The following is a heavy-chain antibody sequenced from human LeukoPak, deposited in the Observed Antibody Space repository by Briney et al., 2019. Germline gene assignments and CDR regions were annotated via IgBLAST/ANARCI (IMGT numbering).Heavy chain of an antibody. V-gene: IGHV4-4*07. J-gene: IGHJ4*02. CDR2: IYSSGDT. CDR3: VRERVGYDTSGRGPRFDC. Sequence: NPSETLSLTCAVSGRSISNYYWSWVRQPAGKGPEWIGRIYSSGDTNYNLSLTSRVTISVDKSKNQLSLKLSSVTPADTAVYYCVRERVGYDTSGRGPRFDCWGQGTLVTVSS. D-gene: IGHD3-22*01. CDR1: GRSISNYY.